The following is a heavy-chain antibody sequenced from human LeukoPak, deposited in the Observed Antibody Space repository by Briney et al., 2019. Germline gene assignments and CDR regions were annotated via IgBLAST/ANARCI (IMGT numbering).Heavy chain of an antibody. CDR3: AKSRRYVGYFDY. Sequence: GRSLRLSCADSGFTFDDYAMHWVRQAPGKDLEWVSGISWNSGSIGYADSVKGRFTISRDNAKDSLYLQMNSLRAEDTALYYCAKSRRYVGYFDYWGQGTLVTVSS. V-gene: IGHV3-9*01. CDR1: GFTFDDYA. CDR2: ISWNSGSI. J-gene: IGHJ4*02. D-gene: IGHD5-12*01.